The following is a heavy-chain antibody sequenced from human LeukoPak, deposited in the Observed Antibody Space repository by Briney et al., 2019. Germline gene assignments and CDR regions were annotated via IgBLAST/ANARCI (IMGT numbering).Heavy chain of an antibody. CDR1: GGSISSGGYY. J-gene: IGHJ4*02. CDR3: AREGSRAVFPN. D-gene: IGHD3-10*01. V-gene: IGHV4-31*03. Sequence: SETLSLTCTVSGGSISSGGYYWSWIRQHPGKGLGWIGYIYYSGSTYYNPSLKSRVTISVDTSKNQFSLKLSSVTAADTAVYYCAREGSRAVFPNWGQGTLVTVSS. CDR2: IYYSGST.